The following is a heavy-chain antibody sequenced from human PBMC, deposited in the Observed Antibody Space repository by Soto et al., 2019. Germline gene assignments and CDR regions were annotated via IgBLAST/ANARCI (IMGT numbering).Heavy chain of an antibody. D-gene: IGHD3-16*01. J-gene: IGHJ4*02. V-gene: IGHV3-48*03. CDR3: VGGGLSYFDS. Sequence: ESGGGLVPPGGSLRLSCAASGFPFSNFEMNWVRQAPGKGLEWLSYINGGGAVYYADSVKGRFTISRDNAKNSLYLQRSSLRAEDTAVYFCVGGGLSYFDSWGQGVLVTVSS. CDR2: INGGGAV. CDR1: GFPFSNFE.